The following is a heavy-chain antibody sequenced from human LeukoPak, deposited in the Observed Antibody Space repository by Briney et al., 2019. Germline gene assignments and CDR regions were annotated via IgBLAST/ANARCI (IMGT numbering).Heavy chain of an antibody. D-gene: IGHD2-21*02. V-gene: IGHV1-18*01. CDR3: ARPIVVVTAPYYFDY. CDR1: GYAFTIYG. CDR2: ISAYNGNT. J-gene: IGHJ4*02. Sequence: ASVNVSCKASGYAFTIYGISCVPQAPGQGLEWMGGISAYNGNTNYAQRLQGRVTMTTDESTSTAFMELGSLRSEDTGVYYCARPIVVVTAPYYFDYWRRGTLVTVSS.